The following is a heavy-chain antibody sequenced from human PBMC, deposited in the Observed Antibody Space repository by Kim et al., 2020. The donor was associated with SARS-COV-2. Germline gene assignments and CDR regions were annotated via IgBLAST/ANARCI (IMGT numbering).Heavy chain of an antibody. D-gene: IGHD3-10*01. CDR2: INPTGGST. Sequence: ASVKVSCKASGYTFTSYFMHWVRQAPGQGLEWMGVINPTGGSTSYAQKFQGRVTMTRDTSTSTVYMELSSLRSEDTAVYYCASRRGGVRAEYYFDYWGQG. J-gene: IGHJ4*02. V-gene: IGHV1-46*01. CDR1: GYTFTSYF. CDR3: ASRRGGVRAEYYFDY.